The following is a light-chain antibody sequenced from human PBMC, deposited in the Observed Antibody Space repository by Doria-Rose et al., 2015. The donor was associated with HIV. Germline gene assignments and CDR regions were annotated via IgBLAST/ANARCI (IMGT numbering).Light chain of an antibody. Sequence: PGERVTLSCRASPSVSSYLAWYQQTPGQAPRLLIYDASNRATGIPARFSGSGSGTDFTLTISSLEPEDFAVYYCQQRSNWPPLVGPGTKGASK. V-gene: IGKV3-11*01. CDR3: QQRSNWPPL. CDR1: PSVSSY. CDR2: DAS. J-gene: IGKJ3*01.